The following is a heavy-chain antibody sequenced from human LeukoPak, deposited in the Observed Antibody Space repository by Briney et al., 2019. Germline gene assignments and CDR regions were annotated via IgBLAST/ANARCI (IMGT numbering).Heavy chain of an antibody. CDR1: GFTFSNAR. CDR2: IKSKTDGGTT. D-gene: IGHD3-9*01. J-gene: IGHJ6*02. CDR3: TTDSDILAVYSPEYYYYGMDV. V-gene: IGHV3-15*01. Sequence: GGSLRLSCAASGFTFSNARMSWVRQAPGKGLEWVGRIKSKTDGGTTDYAAPVKGRFTISRDDSKNTLYLQMNSLKTEDTAVYYCTTDSDILAVYSPEYYYYGMDVWGQGTTVTVSS.